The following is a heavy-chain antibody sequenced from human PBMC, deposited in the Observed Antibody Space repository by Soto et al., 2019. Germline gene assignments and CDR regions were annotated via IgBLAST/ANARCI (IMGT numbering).Heavy chain of an antibody. D-gene: IGHD2-2*01. CDR3: AKDSLPRSSPSDWCDP. CDR1: GFTFSSYA. V-gene: IGHV3-23*01. Sequence: PGGSLRLSCAVSGFTFSSYAMSWVRQAPGKGLGWVSAISGSGGSTYYADSVKGRFTISRDNSKNTLYLQMNSLRAEDTAVYYCAKDSLPRSSPSDWCDPWGQGTLV. CDR2: ISGSGGST. J-gene: IGHJ5*02.